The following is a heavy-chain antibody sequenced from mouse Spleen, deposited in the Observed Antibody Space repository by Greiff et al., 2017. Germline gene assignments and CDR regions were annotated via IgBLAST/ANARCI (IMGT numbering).Heavy chain of an antibody. Sequence: QVQLKQSGAELARPGASVKLSCKASGYTFTSYGISWVKQRTGQGLEWIGEIYPRSGNTYYNEKFKGKATLTADKSSSTAYMELRSLTSEDSAVYFCASKGKGLLDWYFDVWGTGTTVTVSS. CDR2: IYPRSGNT. CDR1: GYTFTSYG. V-gene: IGHV1-81*01. CDR3: ASKGKGLLDWYFDV. D-gene: IGHD1-1*01. J-gene: IGHJ1*03.